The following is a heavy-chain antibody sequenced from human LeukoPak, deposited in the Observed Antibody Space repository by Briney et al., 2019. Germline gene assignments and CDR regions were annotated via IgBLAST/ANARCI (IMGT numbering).Heavy chain of an antibody. CDR2: IRYDGSNK. V-gene: IGHV3-30*02. D-gene: IGHD1-1*01. CDR3: AKSDIQLDTNSYYYMDV. CDR1: GFIFSNYG. J-gene: IGHJ6*03. Sequence: GGSLRLSCAASGFIFSNYGMHWVRQAPGKGLEWVAFIRYDGSNKYYADSVKGRFTISRDNSKNTLNLQMNSLRAEDTAVYYCAKSDIQLDTNSYYYMDVWGKGTTVTVSS.